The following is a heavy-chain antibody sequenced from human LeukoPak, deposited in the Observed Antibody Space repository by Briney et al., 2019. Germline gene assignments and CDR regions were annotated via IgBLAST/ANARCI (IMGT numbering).Heavy chain of an antibody. V-gene: IGHV4-4*07. CDR3: ARAVDTTWRYFDY. CDR1: GGSISSYY. Sequence: SETLSLTCTVSGGSISSYYWSWIRQPAGKGLKWIGRISTSGSTNYKSSLKSRVTMSVDTSNNQFSLNLTSVTAADTAVYYCARAVDTTWRYFDYWGQGTPVTVSS. CDR2: ISTSGST. J-gene: IGHJ4*02. D-gene: IGHD3-3*01.